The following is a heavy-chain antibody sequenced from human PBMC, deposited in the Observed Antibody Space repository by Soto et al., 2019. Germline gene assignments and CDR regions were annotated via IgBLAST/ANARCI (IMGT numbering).Heavy chain of an antibody. CDR1: GFTPTTTP. D-gene: IGHD3-9*01. Sequence: PGGSLRLSCAGSGFTPTTTPLSWVRQPPGKGLEWVATVSGAASHTYYVDSVRGRFFISRDNSKNTVTLQMNNLTVDDTAVYYCATPFRYFDNWGQGTRVTVSS. J-gene: IGHJ4*02. V-gene: IGHV3-23*01. CDR3: ATPFRYFDN. CDR2: VSGAASHT.